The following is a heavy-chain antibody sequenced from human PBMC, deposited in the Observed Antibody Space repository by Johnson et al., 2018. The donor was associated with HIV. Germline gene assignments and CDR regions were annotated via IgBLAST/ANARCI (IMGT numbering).Heavy chain of an antibody. CDR2: MSYDGSNK. D-gene: IGHD5-18*01. CDR3: ARVRGYSYGAHAFDI. CDR1: GFTFSSYA. Sequence: VQLVESGGGVVQPGRSLRLSCAASGFTFSSYAMHWVRQAPGKGLEWVAVMSYDGSNKYYADSVKGRFTISRDNSKNTLYLQMNSLRAEDTAVYYCARVRGYSYGAHAFDIWGQGTMVTVSS. J-gene: IGHJ3*02. V-gene: IGHV3-30-3*01.